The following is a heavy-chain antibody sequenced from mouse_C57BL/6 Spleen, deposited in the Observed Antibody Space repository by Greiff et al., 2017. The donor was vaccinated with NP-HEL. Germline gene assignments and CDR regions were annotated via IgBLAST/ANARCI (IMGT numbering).Heavy chain of an antibody. Sequence: EVQVVESGGGLVKPGGSLKLSCAASGFTFSSYAMSWVRQTPEKRLEWVATISDGGSYTYYPDNVKGRFTISRDNAKNNLYLQMSHLKSEDTAMYYCARDTGNYAFDYWGQGTTLTVSS. J-gene: IGHJ2*01. V-gene: IGHV5-4*01. CDR2: ISDGGSYT. CDR1: GFTFSSYA. CDR3: ARDTGNYAFDY. D-gene: IGHD2-1*01.